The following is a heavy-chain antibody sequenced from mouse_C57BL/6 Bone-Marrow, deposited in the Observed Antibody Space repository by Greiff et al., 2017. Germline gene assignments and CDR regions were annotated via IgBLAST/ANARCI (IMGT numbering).Heavy chain of an antibody. CDR1: GFTFSSYA. CDR2: ISSGGDYI. D-gene: IGHD2-4*01. V-gene: IGHV5-9-1*02. CDR3: TREGLYYDYGAFAY. J-gene: IGHJ3*01. Sequence: EVKVVESGEGLVKPGGSLKLSCAASGFTFSSYAMSWVRQTPEKRLEWVAYISSGGDYIYYADTVKGRFTISRDNARNTLYLQMSSLKSEYTAMYYCTREGLYYDYGAFAYWGQGTLVTVSA.